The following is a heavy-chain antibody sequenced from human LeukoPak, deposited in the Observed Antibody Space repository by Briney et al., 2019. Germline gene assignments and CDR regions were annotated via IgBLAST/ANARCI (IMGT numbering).Heavy chain of an antibody. D-gene: IGHD6-19*01. CDR2: ISGSGGST. J-gene: IGHJ3*02. Sequence: GGSLRLSCAASGFTFSSYAMSWVRQAPGKGLEKVSAISGSGGSTYYADSVKGRFTISRDNAKNSLYLQMNSLRAEDTAVYYCARAGGWAREDYKADAFDIWGQGTMVTVSS. CDR3: ARAGGWAREDYKADAFDI. V-gene: IGHV3-23*01. CDR1: GFTFSSYA.